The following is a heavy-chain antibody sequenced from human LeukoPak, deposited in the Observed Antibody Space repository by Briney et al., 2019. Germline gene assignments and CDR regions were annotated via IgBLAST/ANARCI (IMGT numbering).Heavy chain of an antibody. CDR2: IYYSRST. J-gene: IGHJ2*01. CDR3: ARSGYSSGWQSYWYFDL. CDR1: GGSISSYY. D-gene: IGHD6-19*01. Sequence: SETLSLTCTVSGGSISSYYWSWIRQPPGKGLEWIGYIYYSRSTNYNPSLKSRVTISVDTSKNQFSLKLSSVTAADTAVYYCARSGYSSGWQSYWYFDLWGRGTLVTVSS. V-gene: IGHV4-59*01.